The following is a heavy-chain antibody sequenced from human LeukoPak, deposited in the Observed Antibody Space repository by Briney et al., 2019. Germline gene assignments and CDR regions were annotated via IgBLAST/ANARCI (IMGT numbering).Heavy chain of an antibody. J-gene: IGHJ5*02. CDR1: GGSISSYY. D-gene: IGHD3-3*01. CDR3: ARDTGDYDFWSGYHYTYNWFDP. CDR2: IYTSGST. V-gene: IGHV4-4*07. Sequence: PSETLSLTCTVSGGSISSYYWSWIRQPAGKGLEWIGRIYTSGSTNYNPSLKSRVTMSVDTSKNQFSLKLSSVTAADTAVYYCARDTGDYDFWSGYHYTYNWFDPWGQGTLVTVSS.